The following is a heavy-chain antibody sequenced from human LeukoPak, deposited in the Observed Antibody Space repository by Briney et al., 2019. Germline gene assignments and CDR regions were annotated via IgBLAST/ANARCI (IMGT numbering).Heavy chain of an antibody. D-gene: IGHD4-17*01. CDR3: AKDWRGPWVTIESYFDY. Sequence: HPGGSLRLSCAASGFTFSTYAMSWVRQAPGKGLEWVSGISGTGGTTYYADSVKGRFTISRDKSKNTLYLQMNSLRGEDTAVYYCAKDWRGPWVTIESYFDYWGQGTLVTVSS. CDR2: ISGTGGTT. V-gene: IGHV3-23*01. CDR1: GFTFSTYA. J-gene: IGHJ4*02.